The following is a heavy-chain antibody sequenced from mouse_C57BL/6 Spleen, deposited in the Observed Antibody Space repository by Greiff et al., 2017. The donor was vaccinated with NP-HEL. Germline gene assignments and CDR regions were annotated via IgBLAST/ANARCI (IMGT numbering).Heavy chain of an antibody. CDR1: GFTFSDYY. D-gene: IGHD1-1*01. V-gene: IGHV5-12*01. Sequence: EVQLVESGGGLVQPGGSLKLSCAASGFTFSDYYMYWVRQTPEKRLEWVAYISNGGGSTYYPDTVKGRFTISRDNAKNTLYLQMSRLKSEDTAMYYCATVVATKYFDVWGTGTTVTVSS. CDR2: ISNGGGST. CDR3: ATVVATKYFDV. J-gene: IGHJ1*03.